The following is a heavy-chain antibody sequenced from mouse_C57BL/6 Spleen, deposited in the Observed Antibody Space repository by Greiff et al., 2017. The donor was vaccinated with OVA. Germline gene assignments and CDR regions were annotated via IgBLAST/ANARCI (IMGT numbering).Heavy chain of an antibody. CDR1: GYTFTGYW. D-gene: IGHD1-1*01. CDR2: ILPGSGST. Sequence: VQLQQSGAELLKPGASVKLSCKATGYTFTGYWIEWVKQRPGHGLEWIGEILPGSGSTNYNEKFKGKATFTADTSSNTAYMQLSSLTTEDSAIYYCAIFPIYYYGSSLSYFDVWGTGTTVTVSS. J-gene: IGHJ1*03. V-gene: IGHV1-9*01. CDR3: AIFPIYYYGSSLSYFDV.